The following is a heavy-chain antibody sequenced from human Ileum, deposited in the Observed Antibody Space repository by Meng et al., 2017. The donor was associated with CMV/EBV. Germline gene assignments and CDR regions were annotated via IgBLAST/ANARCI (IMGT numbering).Heavy chain of an antibody. Sequence: SGFPFRGYAMTWVRQAPGKGLEWVSTMRGGNSDTYYADSVKGRFTISRDNSKDILYLQMNNLRVEDTALYYCARKAQYGDYTQWFDPWGQRTLVTVSS. V-gene: IGHV3-23*01. D-gene: IGHD4-17*01. CDR3: ARKAQYGDYTQWFDP. J-gene: IGHJ5*02. CDR1: GFPFRGYA. CDR2: MRGGNSDT.